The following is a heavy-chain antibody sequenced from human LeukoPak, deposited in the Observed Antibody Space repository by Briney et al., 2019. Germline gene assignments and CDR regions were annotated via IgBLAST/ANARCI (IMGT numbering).Heavy chain of an antibody. CDR2: IIPIFGTA. CDR1: GGTFRSYA. CDR3: ATLRDLWYFDL. Sequence: SVKVSXKASGGTFRSYAISWGRQAPGQGLEWMGRIIPIFGTANYAQKFQGRVTITTDESTSTAYMELSSLRSEDTAVYYCATLRDLWYFDLWGRGTLVTVSS. J-gene: IGHJ2*01. V-gene: IGHV1-69*05.